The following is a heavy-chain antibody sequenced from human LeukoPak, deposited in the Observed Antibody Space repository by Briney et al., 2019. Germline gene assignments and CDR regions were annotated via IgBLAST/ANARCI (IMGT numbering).Heavy chain of an antibody. J-gene: IGHJ3*02. CDR3: ARAGLITMIVVVSRRGAFDI. Sequence: PSETLSLTCAVYGGSFSGYYWSWIRQPPGKGLEWIGEINHSGSTNYNPSLKSRVTISVDTSKNQFSLKLSSVTAADTAVYYCARAGLITMIVVVSRRGAFDIWGQGTMVTVSS. D-gene: IGHD3-22*01. CDR1: GGSFSGYY. CDR2: INHSGST. V-gene: IGHV4-34*01.